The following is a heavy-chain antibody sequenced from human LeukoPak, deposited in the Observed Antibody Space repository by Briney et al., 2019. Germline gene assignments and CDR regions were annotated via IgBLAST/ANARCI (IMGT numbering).Heavy chain of an antibody. J-gene: IGHJ4*02. D-gene: IGHD1-26*01. V-gene: IGHV3-30*18. CDR3: AKASGGSYYGYFDY. Sequence: PGRSLRLSCAASGFTFSTYGMHWVRQAPGKGLEWVAVISYDGSNEYFADSVKGRFTISRDNSKNTLYLQMNSLRAEETAVYYCAKASGGSYYGYFDYWGQGTLVTVSS. CDR2: ISYDGSNE. CDR1: GFTFSTYG.